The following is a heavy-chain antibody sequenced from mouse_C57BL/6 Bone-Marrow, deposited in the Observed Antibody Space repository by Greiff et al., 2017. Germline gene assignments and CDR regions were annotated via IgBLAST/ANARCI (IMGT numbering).Heavy chain of an antibody. D-gene: IGHD4-1*02. Sequence: DVQLVESGGDLVKPGGSLKLSCAASGFTFSSYGMSWVSQTPDKRLEWVGTIRSGGSYTYYQDSVKGRFTISRDNAYNTLYLQMSSLKSEDTAMYYCARQQLGKFAYWGRGTLVTVSA. V-gene: IGHV5-6*01. J-gene: IGHJ3*01. CDR1: GFTFSSYG. CDR3: ARQQLGKFAY. CDR2: IRSGGSYT.